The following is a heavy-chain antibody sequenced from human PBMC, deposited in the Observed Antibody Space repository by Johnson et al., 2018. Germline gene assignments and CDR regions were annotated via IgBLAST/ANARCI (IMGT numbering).Heavy chain of an antibody. V-gene: IGHV4-34*01. CDR2: INHSGST. CDR1: GGSFSGYY. Sequence: QVQLQQWGAGLLKPSETLSLTCAVYGGSFSGYYWSWIRQPPGKGLEWIGEINHSGSTNYNPSLKSRVTISVDTSKNQFSLKLSSGTAADTAVYYCARGEGGSYGYYYYYYGMDVWGQGTTVTVSS. CDR3: ARGEGGSYGYYYYYYGMDV. J-gene: IGHJ6*02. D-gene: IGHD1-26*01.